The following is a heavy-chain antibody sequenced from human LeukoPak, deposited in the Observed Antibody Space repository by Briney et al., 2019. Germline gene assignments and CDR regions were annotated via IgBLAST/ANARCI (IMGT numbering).Heavy chain of an antibody. CDR2: IKSSGSS. J-gene: IGHJ5*02. CDR3: ARDGTVATNWFDP. Sequence: SETXSLTCTVXXGXXXXXXXXXIXXXXXXXXXXIXYIKSSGSSXYNPSLKSRXTXSMDTSKNQFSLRLTSVTAADTXVYYCARDGTVATNWFDPWGQGTLVTVSS. V-gene: IGHV4-59*01. CDR1: XGXXXXXX. D-gene: IGHD5-12*01.